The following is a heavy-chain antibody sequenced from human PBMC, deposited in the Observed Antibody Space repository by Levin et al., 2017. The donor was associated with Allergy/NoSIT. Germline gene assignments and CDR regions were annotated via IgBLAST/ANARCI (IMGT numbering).Heavy chain of an antibody. V-gene: IGHV3-30*18. Sequence: LAGGSLRLSCAASGFIFSSYGMHWVRQAPGKGLEWVAVISYDGSNEYYADSVKGRFTISRDNSKNTLYLQMNSLRTEDTAVYYCAKDPTNSIEGRRSPPFDYWGQGTLVTVSS. CDR3: AKDPTNSIEGRRSPPFDY. CDR1: GFIFSSYG. CDR2: ISYDGSNE. J-gene: IGHJ4*02. D-gene: IGHD6-6*01.